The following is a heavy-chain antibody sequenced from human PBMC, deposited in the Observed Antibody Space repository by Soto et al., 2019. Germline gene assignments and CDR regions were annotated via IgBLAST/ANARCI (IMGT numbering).Heavy chain of an antibody. Sequence: GESLKISCKGSGYNFLNSWIGWVRQMPGHGLEWMGIIYAGDSDTRYSPSFQGQVTISVDKSFSTAYLQWRSLKASDTAMYYCATSIAVGRIDFEYWGQGTLVTVSS. CDR3: ATSIAVGRIDFEY. V-gene: IGHV5-51*01. J-gene: IGHJ4*01. D-gene: IGHD6-19*01. CDR1: GYNFLNSW. CDR2: IYAGDSDT.